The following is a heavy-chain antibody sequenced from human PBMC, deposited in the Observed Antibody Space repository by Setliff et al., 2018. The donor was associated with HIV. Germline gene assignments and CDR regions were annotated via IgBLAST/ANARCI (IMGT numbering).Heavy chain of an antibody. CDR3: ARRPYYFDY. J-gene: IGHJ4*02. CDR2: VDYSGRT. CDR1: GASISGYY. V-gene: IGHV4-59*01. Sequence: PSETLSLTCSVSGASISGYYWSWIRQPPGKGLEWIGYVDYSGRTDYNPSLKSRVTISLDTSKNQVSLKLSSVAAADTAVYHCARRPYYFDYWGQGTLVTVSS.